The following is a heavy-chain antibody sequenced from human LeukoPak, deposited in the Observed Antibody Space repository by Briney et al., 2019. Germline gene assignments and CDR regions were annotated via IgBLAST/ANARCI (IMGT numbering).Heavy chain of an antibody. V-gene: IGHV1-18*01. D-gene: IGHD3-9*01. CDR3: ARILGYDILTGSHPPFDC. J-gene: IGHJ4*02. CDR1: GYTFTSYG. Sequence: ASVKVSCKASGYTFTSYGISWVRQAPGQGLEWMGWISAYNGNTNYAQKLQGRVTMTTDTSTSTAYMELRSLRSDDTAVYYCARILGYDILTGSHPPFDCWGQGTLVTVSS. CDR2: ISAYNGNT.